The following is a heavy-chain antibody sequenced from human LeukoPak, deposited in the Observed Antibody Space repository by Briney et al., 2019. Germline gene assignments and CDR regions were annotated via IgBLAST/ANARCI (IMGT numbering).Heavy chain of an antibody. J-gene: IGHJ4*02. CDR1: GFTFSSYA. Sequence: DPGESLRLSCAASGFTFSSYAMSWVRQAPGKGLEWVSGINTSGCSTAYADSVKGRFTISRDNPRNTLYVQMNSLRAEDTALYYCAIMHPYYDGNGYWVQWGQGTLVTVSS. CDR2: INTSGCST. D-gene: IGHD3-22*01. V-gene: IGHV3-23*01. CDR3: AIMHPYYDGNGYWVQ.